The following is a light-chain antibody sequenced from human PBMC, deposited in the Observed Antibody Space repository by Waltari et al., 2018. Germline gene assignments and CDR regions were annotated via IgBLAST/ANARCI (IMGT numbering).Light chain of an antibody. Sequence: EIVMTQSPATLSVSPRERATLSCRASQSVSSNLAWYQQKPGQAPRLLIYGASTRATRVPARCSGSRSGTEFTLTISSLQSEDFAVYYCQQYNNWPMYTFGQGTKLEIK. CDR2: GAS. J-gene: IGKJ2*01. CDR3: QQYNNWPMYT. CDR1: QSVSSN. V-gene: IGKV3-15*01.